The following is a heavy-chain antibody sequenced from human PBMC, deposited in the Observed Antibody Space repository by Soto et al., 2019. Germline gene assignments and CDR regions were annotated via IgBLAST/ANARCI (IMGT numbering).Heavy chain of an antibody. D-gene: IGHD6-19*01. J-gene: IGHJ1*01. CDR2: ISGSGGST. CDR3: AKDEKQWPEYFQH. Sequence: GGSLRLSCAASGFTFSNYAMSWVRQAPGKGLEWVSAISGSGGSTYYADSVKGRFTISRDNSKNTLYLQMNSLRAEDTAVYYCAKDEKQWPEYFQHWGQGTLVTVSS. CDR1: GFTFSNYA. V-gene: IGHV3-23*01.